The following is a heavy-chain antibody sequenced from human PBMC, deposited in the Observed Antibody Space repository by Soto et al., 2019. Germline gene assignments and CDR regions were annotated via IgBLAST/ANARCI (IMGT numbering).Heavy chain of an antibody. V-gene: IGHV3-30*18. J-gene: IGHJ4*02. CDR1: GFTFSSYG. Sequence: QVQLVESGGGVVQPGRSLRLSCAASGFTFSSYGMHWVRQAPGKGLEWVAVISYDGSNKYYADSVKGRFTISRDNSKNTLYLQMNSLSAEDTAVYYCAKVRYCSGGSCYSVFDYWGQGTLVTVSS. CDR2: ISYDGSNK. CDR3: AKVRYCSGGSCYSVFDY. D-gene: IGHD2-15*01.